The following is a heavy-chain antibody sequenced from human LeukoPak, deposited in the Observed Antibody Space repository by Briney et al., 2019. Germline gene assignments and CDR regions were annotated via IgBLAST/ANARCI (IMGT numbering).Heavy chain of an antibody. CDR3: ARGFFLPLSQHRAFDI. V-gene: IGHV1-8*01. CDR1: GYTFTSYD. CDR2: MNSNSGNT. D-gene: IGHD2/OR15-2a*01. Sequence: ASVKVSCKASGYTFTSYDINWVRQATGQGPEWMGWMNSNSGNTGYAQKFQGRVTMTRNTSISTAYMELSSLRSEDTAVYYCARGFFLPLSQHRAFDIWGQGTMVTVSS. J-gene: IGHJ3*02.